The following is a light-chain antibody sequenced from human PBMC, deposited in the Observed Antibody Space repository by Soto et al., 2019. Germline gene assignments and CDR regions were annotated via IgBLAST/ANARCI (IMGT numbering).Light chain of an antibody. CDR1: QSVSSSY. Sequence: EIVLTQSPGTLSLSPGERATLSCRASQSVSSSYLVWYQQKPGQAPRLLIYGASSRATGIPDRFSGSGSETDFTLTISRLEPEDFAVYYFQQYASSPRTFGQGTKVDIK. J-gene: IGKJ1*01. CDR2: GAS. CDR3: QQYASSPRT. V-gene: IGKV3-20*01.